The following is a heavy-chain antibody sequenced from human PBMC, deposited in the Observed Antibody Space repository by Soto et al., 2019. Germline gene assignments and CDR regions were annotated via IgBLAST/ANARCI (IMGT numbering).Heavy chain of an antibody. V-gene: IGHV1-69*01. J-gene: IGHJ4*01. CDR3: ARSQRLELDV. CDR1: GVSFRDYV. CDR2: IIPIFATA. Sequence: QVQLVQSGAEVKKPGSSVKVSCTASGVSFRDYVFSWVRQAPGQGLEWMGEIIPIFATANHAQKFQGRDTTTADESTSSAYMALSSLRSQDTAVYYGARSQRLELDVWGHGNLVTVAS. D-gene: IGHD1-7*01.